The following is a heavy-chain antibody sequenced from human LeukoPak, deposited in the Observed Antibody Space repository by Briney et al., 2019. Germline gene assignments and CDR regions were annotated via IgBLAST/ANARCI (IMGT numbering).Heavy chain of an antibody. CDR1: GGSISSYY. CDR2: ILYSGST. CDR3: ARAVEMATITN. D-gene: IGHD5-24*01. Sequence: SETLSLTCTVSGGSISSYYWSWIRQPPGKGLEWVGYILYSGSTDYNPSLKSRVTISVDTSKNQFSLKLSSVTAADTAVYYCARAVEMATITNWDQGTLVTVSS. V-gene: IGHV4-59*01. J-gene: IGHJ4*02.